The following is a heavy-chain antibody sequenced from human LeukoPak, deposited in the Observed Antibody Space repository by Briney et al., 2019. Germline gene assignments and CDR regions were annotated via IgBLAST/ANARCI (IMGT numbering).Heavy chain of an antibody. CDR1: GGSITSTSHY. Sequence: SETLSLTCIVSGGSITSTSHYWAWIRQSPGKGLEWIGSTFYTGSTYPNPSRESRINMSVDTPKNQFSLKLSSVTAPDTAVYFCARVGPVEMATTGYFDSWGQGTLVTVSS. V-gene: IGHV4-39*07. CDR3: ARVGPVEMATTGYFDS. CDR2: TFYTGST. D-gene: IGHD5-24*01. J-gene: IGHJ4*02.